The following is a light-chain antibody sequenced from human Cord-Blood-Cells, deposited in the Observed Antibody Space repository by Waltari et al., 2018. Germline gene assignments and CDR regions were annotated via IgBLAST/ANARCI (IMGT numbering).Light chain of an antibody. Sequence: QSALTQPASVSGSPGPSITISCTGTSSDVGGYNYVSWYQQHPGKAPKLMIYEVSNRPSGGSNRFSGSKSGNTDSLTISGLQAEDGAEYYCSSYTSSSTLVVFGGGTKLTVL. CDR3: SSYTSSSTLVV. CDR2: EVS. CDR1: SSDVGGYNY. V-gene: IGLV2-14*01. J-gene: IGLJ2*01.